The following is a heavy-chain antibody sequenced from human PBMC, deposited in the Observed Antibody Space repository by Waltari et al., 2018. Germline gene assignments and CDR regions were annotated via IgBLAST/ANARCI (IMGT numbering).Heavy chain of an antibody. CDR2: IYANGKT. CDR1: GGSVDNFY. D-gene: IGHD1-26*01. Sequence: QVQLQESGPGLVKPSETLSLTCTVSGGSVDNFYWSWIRQPAGKGLEWIGRIYANGKTNHNPSLKTRVTMSEEMSKNEVSLTLTSVTAADTAVYYCAKMAAKVGAHDAFDIWGQGTMVIVSS. J-gene: IGHJ3*02. V-gene: IGHV4-4*07. CDR3: AKMAAKVGAHDAFDI.